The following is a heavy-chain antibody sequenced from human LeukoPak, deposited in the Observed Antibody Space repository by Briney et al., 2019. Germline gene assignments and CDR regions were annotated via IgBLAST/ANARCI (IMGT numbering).Heavy chain of an antibody. CDR1: GYTFTSYG. D-gene: IGHD3-9*01. Sequence: ASVKVSCKASGYTFTSYGISWVRQAPGQGLEWMGWISAYNGNTNYAQKLQGRVTMTTDTSTSTAYMELRSLTSDDTAVYYCARDRNYDILTGSDYWGQGTLVTVSS. CDR2: ISAYNGNT. V-gene: IGHV1-18*01. J-gene: IGHJ4*02. CDR3: ARDRNYDILTGSDY.